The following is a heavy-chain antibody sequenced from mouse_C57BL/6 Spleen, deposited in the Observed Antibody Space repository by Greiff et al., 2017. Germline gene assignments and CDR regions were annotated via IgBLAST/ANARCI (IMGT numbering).Heavy chain of an antibody. J-gene: IGHJ4*01. CDR2: IYPRSGNT. V-gene: IGHV1-81*01. D-gene: IGHD2-3*01. CDR3: ARSEDYDDYYARDY. Sequence: QVQLQQSGAELARPGASVKLSCKASGYTFTSYGISWVKQRTGQGLEWIGEIYPRSGNTYYNEKFKGKATLTADKSSSTAYMERRSLTSEDSAVYFCARSEDYDDYYARDYWVQGTSATVSS. CDR1: GYTFTSYG.